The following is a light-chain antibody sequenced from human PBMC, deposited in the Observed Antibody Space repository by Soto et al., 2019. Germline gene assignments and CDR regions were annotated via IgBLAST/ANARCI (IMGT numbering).Light chain of an antibody. J-gene: IGKJ4*01. V-gene: IGKV3-20*01. CDR2: GAS. CDR3: QQYGSSSLT. Sequence: EIVLTQSPGTLSLSPGERATISCRASQSVSSSYLAWYQQKPGQAPRLLIYGASSRATGIPDRFSGSGSGTDFTLTISRLEPEDFAVYYCQQYGSSSLTFGGGTKWKS. CDR1: QSVSSSY.